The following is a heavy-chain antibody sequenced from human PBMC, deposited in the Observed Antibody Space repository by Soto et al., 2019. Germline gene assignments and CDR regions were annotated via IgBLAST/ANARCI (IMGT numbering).Heavy chain of an antibody. CDR3: ARVVYDYDSSGDYYRSAGPHYFDY. CDR2: ISAYNGNT. J-gene: IGHJ4*02. D-gene: IGHD3-22*01. CDR1: GYTFTSYG. Sequence: QVQLVQSGAEVKKPGASVKVSCKASGYTFTSYGISWVRQAPGQGLEWMGWISAYNGNTNYAQKLQGRVTMTTDTSTSTAYMELRSLRSDDTAVYYCARVVYDYDSSGDYYRSAGPHYFDYWGQGTLVTVSS. V-gene: IGHV1-18*01.